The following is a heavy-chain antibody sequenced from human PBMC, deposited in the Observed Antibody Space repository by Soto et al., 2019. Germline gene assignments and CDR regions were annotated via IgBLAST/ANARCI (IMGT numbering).Heavy chain of an antibody. J-gene: IGHJ4*02. Sequence: SETLSLTCAVYGGSFSGYYWSWIRQPPGKGLEWIGEINHSGSTNYNPSLKSRVTISVDTSKNQFSLKLSSVTAADTAVYYCARSLYYGSGSYYDYWGQGTLVTVS. CDR1: GGSFSGYY. V-gene: IGHV4-34*01. CDR3: ARSLYYGSGSYYDY. CDR2: INHSGST. D-gene: IGHD3-10*01.